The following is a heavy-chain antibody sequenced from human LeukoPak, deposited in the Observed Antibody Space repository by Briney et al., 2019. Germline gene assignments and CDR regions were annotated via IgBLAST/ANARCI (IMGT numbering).Heavy chain of an antibody. CDR2: INTDGSVT. J-gene: IGHJ3*02. D-gene: IGHD2-2*01. CDR3: GRDVGSSTWYDALNI. Sequence: GGSLRLSCAASGFTFRSYWMYWVRQAPRKGLVWVSRINTDGSVTTYADSVKGRFTISRDNAENTVYLQMNSLRAEDTAVYYCGRDVGSSTWYDALNIWGHGTMVTVSS. V-gene: IGHV3-74*01. CDR1: GFTFRSYW.